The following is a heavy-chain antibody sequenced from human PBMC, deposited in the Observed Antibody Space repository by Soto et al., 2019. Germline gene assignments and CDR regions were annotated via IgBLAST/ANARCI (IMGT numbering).Heavy chain of an antibody. J-gene: IGHJ6*02. V-gene: IGHV1-69*01. CDR2: TIPMFGTP. D-gene: IGHD3-22*01. Sequence: QVQLVQSGAEMQQPGASVRVSCKASGGTFSKYAFSWVRQAPGQGLEWLGGTIPMFGTPNYAQKFQGRVAISADESTATVYMELSSLRSEDTAVYFCARPLRDRNYYSGMAVWGQGTPVTVSS. CDR1: GGTFSKYA. CDR3: ARPLRDRNYYSGMAV.